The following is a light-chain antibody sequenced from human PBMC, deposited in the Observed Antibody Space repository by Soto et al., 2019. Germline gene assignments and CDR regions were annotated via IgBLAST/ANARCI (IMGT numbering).Light chain of an antibody. CDR3: LSYDSRLSGSRV. V-gene: IGLV1-40*01. J-gene: IGLJ2*01. CDR2: GNN. Sequence: QSALTQPPSVSGSPGQRVTISCTGSSSNIGAGYDVHWYQQLPGTAPKLIIYGNNNRPSGVPDRFSGSKSGTSASLAITGLQAEDEADEDCLSYDSRLSGSRVFGGGTKLTV. CDR1: SSNIGAGYD.